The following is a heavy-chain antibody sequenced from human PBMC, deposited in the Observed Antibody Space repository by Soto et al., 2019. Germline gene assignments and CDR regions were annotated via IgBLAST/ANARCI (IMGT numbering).Heavy chain of an antibody. CDR2: IYYSGST. V-gene: IGHV4-31*03. J-gene: IGHJ6*02. CDR1: GGSISSGGYY. CDR3: ARGVSGFFILRLRYGMDV. D-gene: IGHD3-22*01. Sequence: SETLSLTCTVSGGSISSGGYYWSWIRQHPGKGLEWIGYIYYSGSTYYNPSPKSRVTISVDTSKNQFSLKLSSVTAADTAVYYCARGVSGFFILRLRYGMDVWGQGTMVTVSS.